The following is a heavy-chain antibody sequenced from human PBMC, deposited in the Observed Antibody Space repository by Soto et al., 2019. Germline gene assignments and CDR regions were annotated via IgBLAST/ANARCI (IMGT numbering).Heavy chain of an antibody. CDR3: ARVPPP. Sequence: QLQLQESGSGLVKPSQTLSLTCAVSGGSISSGGYSWSWIRQPPGKGLEWIGYIYHSGSTYYNSSLNDRVTISVARSKNPFSRKLSSVTAADTAVYYCARVPPPWGQGTLVTVSS. J-gene: IGHJ5*02. CDR2: IYHSGST. D-gene: IGHD2-2*01. CDR1: GGSISSGGYS. V-gene: IGHV4-30-2*01.